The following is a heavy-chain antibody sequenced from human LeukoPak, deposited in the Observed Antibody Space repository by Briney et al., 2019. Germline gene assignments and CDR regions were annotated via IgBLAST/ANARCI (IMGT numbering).Heavy chain of an antibody. V-gene: IGHV4-34*01. CDR1: GGSFSGYY. J-gene: IGHJ3*02. CDR2: INHSGST. CDR3: AKTLYAYAFDI. Sequence: SETLSLTCAVYGGSFSGYYWSWIRQPPGKGLEWIGEINHSGSTNYNPSLKSRVTISVDTSKNQFSLKLSSVTAADTAVYYCAKTLYAYAFDIWGQGTMVTVPS. D-gene: IGHD2-8*01.